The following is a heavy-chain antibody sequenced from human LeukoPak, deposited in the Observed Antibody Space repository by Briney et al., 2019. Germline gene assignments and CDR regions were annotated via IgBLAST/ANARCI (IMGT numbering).Heavy chain of an antibody. Sequence: GESLKISCRASGYSFTDYWIAWVRQMPEKGLEWMGAIYPGDSDTRYSPSFQGQVTISADKSISAAYLQWSTLKASDTAMYYCARPHYYDSSGYITHAFDIWGQGTMVTVSS. V-gene: IGHV5-51*01. D-gene: IGHD3-22*01. CDR3: ARPHYYDSSGYITHAFDI. CDR1: GYSFTDYW. CDR2: IYPGDSDT. J-gene: IGHJ3*02.